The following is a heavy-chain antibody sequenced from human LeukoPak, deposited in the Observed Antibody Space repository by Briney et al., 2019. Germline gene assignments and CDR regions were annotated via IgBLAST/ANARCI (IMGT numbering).Heavy chain of an antibody. CDR2: IYYSGST. D-gene: IGHD6-19*01. V-gene: IGHV4-39*07. Sequence: SETLSLTCTVSGGSISSSSYYWGWIRRPPGKGLEWIGSIYYSGSTYYNPSLKSRVTISVDTSKNQFSLKLSSVTAADTAVYYCARDQGSGWYDYWGQGTLVTVSS. CDR1: GGSISSSSYY. CDR3: ARDQGSGWYDY. J-gene: IGHJ4*02.